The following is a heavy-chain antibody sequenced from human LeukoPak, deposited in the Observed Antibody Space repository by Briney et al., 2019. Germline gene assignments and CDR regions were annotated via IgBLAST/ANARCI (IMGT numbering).Heavy chain of an antibody. J-gene: IGHJ4*02. CDR2: IIPILGIA. D-gene: IGHD6-19*01. V-gene: IGHV1-69*04. Sequence: SVKVSCKASGGTFSSYAISWVRQAPGQGLEWMGRIIPILGIANYAQKFQGRVTITADKSTSTAYMELSSLRSEGTAVYYFARSPGIAVAGPLRNFDYWGQGTLVTVSS. CDR1: GGTFSSYA. CDR3: ARSPGIAVAGPLRNFDY.